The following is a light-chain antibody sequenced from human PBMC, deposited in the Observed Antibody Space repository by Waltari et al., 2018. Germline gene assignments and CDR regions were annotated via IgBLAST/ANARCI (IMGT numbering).Light chain of an antibody. Sequence: QSALTQPRSVSGSPGQPVTISCTGTSSDVGNYNYVSWYQQLPNKAPKLMIYECSERPSWVPDRFAGSKSGNAASLTSSGLLSEDEAEYYCCSYAGSYTFVIFGGGTKLTVL. CDR1: SSDVGNYNY. J-gene: IGLJ2*01. V-gene: IGLV2-11*01. CDR3: CSYAGSYTFVI. CDR2: ECS.